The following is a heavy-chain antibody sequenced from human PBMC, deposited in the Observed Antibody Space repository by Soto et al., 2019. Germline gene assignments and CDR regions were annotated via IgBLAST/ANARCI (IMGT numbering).Heavy chain of an antibody. CDR1: GFTFSSYA. CDR3: AKEFLIRYCSSTSCYFSGLDY. CDR2: ISGSGGST. V-gene: IGHV3-23*01. D-gene: IGHD2-2*01. J-gene: IGHJ4*02. Sequence: EVQLLESGGGLVQPGGSLRLSCAASGFTFSSYAMSWVRQAPGKGLEWVSAISGSGGSTYYADSVKGRFTISRDNSKNTLYLQMNSLRAEDTAVYYCAKEFLIRYCSSTSCYFSGLDYWGQGTLVTVSS.